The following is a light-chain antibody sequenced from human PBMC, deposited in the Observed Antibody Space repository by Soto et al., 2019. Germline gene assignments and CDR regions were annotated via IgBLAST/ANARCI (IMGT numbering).Light chain of an antibody. Sequence: VLTQSPATLSLSPGEGATLSCRASQSVSTCLAWYQHKPGQVPRLLIYDVSKRAPGIPARFSGSGSGTDFTLTISSLEPEDFAVYYCQHRSNWPTFGQGTRLEIK. V-gene: IGKV3-11*01. CDR1: QSVSTC. J-gene: IGKJ5*01. CDR2: DVS. CDR3: QHRSNWPT.